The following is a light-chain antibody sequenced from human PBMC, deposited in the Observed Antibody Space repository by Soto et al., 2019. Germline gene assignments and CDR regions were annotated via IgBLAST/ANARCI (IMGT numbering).Light chain of an antibody. J-gene: IGLJ2*01. CDR2: SNT. CDR3: AAWDDSLNGHV. Sequence: QSVLTQPPSASGTPGQRITISCSGSSSNIGSRTVNWYQQFPGTAPKVLIYSNTQRPSGVPDRFSASKSGTTASLAISGLQSEDEADYYCAAWDDSLNGHVFGGGNKLTVL. V-gene: IGLV1-44*01. CDR1: SSNIGSRT.